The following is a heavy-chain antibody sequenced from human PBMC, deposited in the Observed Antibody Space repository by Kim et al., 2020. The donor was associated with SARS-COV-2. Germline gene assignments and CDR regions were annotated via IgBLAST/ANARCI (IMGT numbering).Heavy chain of an antibody. J-gene: IGHJ6*02. Sequence: ASSVKGRFTISRDNSKNSLYLEMNRLRVEDSALYYCAKDVDGSTKYYGMDVWGQGTTVTVSS. V-gene: IGHV3-43D*03. CDR3: AKDVDGSTKYYGMDV. D-gene: IGHD2-2*01.